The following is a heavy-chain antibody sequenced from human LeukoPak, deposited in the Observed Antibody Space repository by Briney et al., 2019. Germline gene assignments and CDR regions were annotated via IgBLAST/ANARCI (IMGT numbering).Heavy chain of an antibody. CDR2: INHSGST. D-gene: IGHD1-26*01. J-gene: IGHJ4*02. Sequence: SETLSLTCAVYGGSFSGYYWSWIRQPPGKGLEWIGEINHSGSTNYNPSLKSRVTISVDTSKNQFSLKLSSVTAVDTAVYYCARVGGGYVDYWGQGTLVTVSS. V-gene: IGHV4-34*01. CDR1: GGSFSGYY. CDR3: ARVGGGYVDY.